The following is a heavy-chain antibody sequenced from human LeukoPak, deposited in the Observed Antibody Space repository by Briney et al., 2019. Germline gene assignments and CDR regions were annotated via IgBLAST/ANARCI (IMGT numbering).Heavy chain of an antibody. CDR2: IYPGDSDT. J-gene: IGHJ5*02. Sequence: GESLKISCKGSGYSFTSYWIGWVRQMPGKGLEWMGIIYPGDSDTRYSPSFQGQVTISADKSISTAYLQWSSLKAPDTAMYYCARLSYDFWSGYKSMPNWFDPWGQGTLVTVSS. CDR3: ARLSYDFWSGYKSMPNWFDP. D-gene: IGHD3-3*01. CDR1: GYSFTSYW. V-gene: IGHV5-51*01.